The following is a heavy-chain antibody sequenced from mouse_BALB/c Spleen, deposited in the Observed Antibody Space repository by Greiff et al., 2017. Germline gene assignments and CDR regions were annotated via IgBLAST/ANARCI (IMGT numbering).Heavy chain of an antibody. CDR3: VRNHYYGYDAMDY. V-gene: IGHV10-1*02. CDR1: GFTFNTYA. CDR2: IRSKSNNYAT. D-gene: IGHD1-2*01. J-gene: IGHJ4*01. Sequence: EVQLVESGGGLVQPKGSLKLSCAASGFTFNTYAMNWVRQAPGKGLEWVARIRSKSNNYATYYADSVKDRFTISRDDSQSMLYLQMNNLKTEDTAMYYCVRNHYYGYDAMDYWGQGTSVTVSA.